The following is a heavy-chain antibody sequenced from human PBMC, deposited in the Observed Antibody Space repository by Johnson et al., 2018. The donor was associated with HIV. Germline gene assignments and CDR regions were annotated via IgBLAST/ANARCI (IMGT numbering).Heavy chain of an antibody. CDR2: INWNGGST. CDR3: ARLVSRSLPHAFEI. V-gene: IGHV3-20*04. Sequence: VQLVESGGGVIRPGGSLRLSCAASGFTFVDYDMSWVRQAPGEGLEWVSGINWNGGSTGYAVSVKGRVTISRDNAKNSLCMQLNSLRAEDTALYYCARLVSRSLPHAFEILGQGTMFTVSS. CDR1: GFTFVDYD. D-gene: IGHD3-22*01. J-gene: IGHJ3*02.